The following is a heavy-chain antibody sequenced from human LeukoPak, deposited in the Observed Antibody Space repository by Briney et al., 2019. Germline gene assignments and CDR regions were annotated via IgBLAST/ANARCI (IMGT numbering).Heavy chain of an antibody. CDR1: GFTFSNYA. CDR3: ARDLDFVGHTYGY. V-gene: IGHV3-48*04. Sequence: AGGSLRLSCAASGFTFSNYAVNWVRQAPGKGLEWVSYISSSSTTIYYADSVKGRFTISRDNAKNSLYLQMNSLRAEDTAVYYCARDLDFVGHTYGYWGQGTLVTVSS. J-gene: IGHJ4*02. CDR2: ISSSSTTI. D-gene: IGHD5-18*01.